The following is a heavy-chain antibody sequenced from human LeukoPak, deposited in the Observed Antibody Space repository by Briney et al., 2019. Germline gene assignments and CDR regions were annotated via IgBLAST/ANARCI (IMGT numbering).Heavy chain of an antibody. V-gene: IGHV1-69*13. CDR3: ARGARSGSWYSPFDF. J-gene: IGHJ5*01. Sequence: ASVKVSCKASGGAFNSYTFNWVRRAPGRGLEWMGAIIPLFTRSNYAQNFQDRVVITADGSTSTVYMELMRLTSEDTAVHFCARGARSGSWYSPFDFWGQGSLVTVSS. CDR1: GGAFNSYT. D-gene: IGHD6-25*01. CDR2: IIPLFTRS.